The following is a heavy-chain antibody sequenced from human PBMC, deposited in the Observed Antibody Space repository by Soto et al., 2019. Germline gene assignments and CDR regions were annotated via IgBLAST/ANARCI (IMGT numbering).Heavy chain of an antibody. CDR2: VSPNGGGT. D-gene: IGHD3-10*01. Sequence: QVQLVQSGAEVKKPGASVKVCCKASGNTFSDYFMWWFRQAPGQGLERIGWVSPNGGGTEYAQKFQARVTVTRDTSTACMELSRLTSDDTAVYYCATAAYGEPHNYWGQGTLVTVSS. CDR3: ATAAYGEPHNY. CDR1: GNTFSDYF. V-gene: IGHV1-2*02. J-gene: IGHJ4*02.